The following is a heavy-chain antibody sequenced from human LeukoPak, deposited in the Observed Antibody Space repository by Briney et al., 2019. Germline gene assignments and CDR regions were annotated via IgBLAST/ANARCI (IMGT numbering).Heavy chain of an antibody. CDR3: ARGRRGHYYYYMDV. J-gene: IGHJ6*03. CDR1: SGSISSGSYY. V-gene: IGHV4-61*02. CDR2: IYTSGNT. Sequence: SETLSLTCTVSSGSISSGSYYWSWIRQPAGKGLEWIGRIYTSGNTNYNPSLKSRVTISVDTSKNQFSLKLSSVTAADTAVYYCARGRRGHYYYYMDVWGKGTTVTISS.